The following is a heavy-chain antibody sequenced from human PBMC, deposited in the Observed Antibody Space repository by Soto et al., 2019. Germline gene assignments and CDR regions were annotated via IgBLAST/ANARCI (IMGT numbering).Heavy chain of an antibody. Sequence: SETLSLTCTVSGGSISSYYWSWIRQPPGKGLEWIGYIYYSGSTNYNPSLKSRVTISVDTSKNQFSLKLNSVTAADTSVYYCARETRYSLDYWGQGALVTVSS. V-gene: IGHV4-59*01. CDR1: GGSISSYY. J-gene: IGHJ4*02. D-gene: IGHD3-9*01. CDR2: IYYSGST. CDR3: ARETRYSLDY.